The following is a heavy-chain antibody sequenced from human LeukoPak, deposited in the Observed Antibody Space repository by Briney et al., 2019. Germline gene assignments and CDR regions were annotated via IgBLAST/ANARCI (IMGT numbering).Heavy chain of an antibody. CDR3: ARDHREWLPPSSIDY. J-gene: IGHJ4*02. Sequence: PGRSLRLSCAASGFTFSSYAMHWVRQAPGKGLEWVAVISYDGSNKYYADSVKGRFTISRDNSKNTLYLQMNSLRAEDTAVYYCARDHREWLPPSSIDYWGQGTLVTVSS. D-gene: IGHD3-3*01. CDR1: GFTFSSYA. V-gene: IGHV3-30-3*01. CDR2: ISYDGSNK.